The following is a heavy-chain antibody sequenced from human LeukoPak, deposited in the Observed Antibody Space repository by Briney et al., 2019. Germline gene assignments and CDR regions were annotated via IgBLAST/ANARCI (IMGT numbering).Heavy chain of an antibody. V-gene: IGHV4-39*01. J-gene: IGHJ4*02. Sequence: SETLSLTCSVSGDSVSRSDSYWDWIRQPPGKGLEWIGTIYYSGRTYYSPSLKSRVTMSVDPSNNQFSLNLRSVTAADTAVYYCARHSSGWYGRDYWGQGTLVTVSS. CDR3: ARHSSGWYGRDY. D-gene: IGHD6-19*01. CDR2: IYYSGRT. CDR1: GDSVSRSDSY.